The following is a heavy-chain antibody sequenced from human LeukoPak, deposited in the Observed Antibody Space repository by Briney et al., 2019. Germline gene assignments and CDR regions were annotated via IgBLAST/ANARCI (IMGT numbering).Heavy chain of an antibody. V-gene: IGHV1-8*01. Sequence: ASAKVSCKASGYTFTSYDISWVRQATGQGLEWMGWMNPNSGNTGYAQRFQGRVTMTRNTSINTAYMELSSLRSEDTAMYYCARASGYSYGYDNWGQGTLVTVSS. D-gene: IGHD5-18*01. CDR2: MNPNSGNT. J-gene: IGHJ4*02. CDR3: ARASGYSYGYDN. CDR1: GYTFTSYD.